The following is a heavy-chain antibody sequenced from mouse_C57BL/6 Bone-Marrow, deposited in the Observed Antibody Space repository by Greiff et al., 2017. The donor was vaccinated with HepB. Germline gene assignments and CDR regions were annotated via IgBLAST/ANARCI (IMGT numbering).Heavy chain of an antibody. CDR1: GYSITSGYY. V-gene: IGHV3-6*01. CDR3: AREDYSNYVDY. J-gene: IGHJ2*01. D-gene: IGHD2-5*01. CDR2: ISYDGSN. Sequence: EVQLVESGPGLVKPSQSLSLTCSVTGYSITSGYYWNWIRQFPGNKLEWMGYISYDGSNNYNPSLKNRISITRDTSKNQFFLKLNSVTTEDTATYYCAREDYSNYVDYWGQGTTLTVS.